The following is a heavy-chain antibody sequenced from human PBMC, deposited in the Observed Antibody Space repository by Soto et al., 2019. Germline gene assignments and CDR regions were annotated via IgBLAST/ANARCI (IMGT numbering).Heavy chain of an antibody. Sequence: QVQLVQSGAEVKKPGASVKVSCKASGYDVTRYYIHWVRQGPGQGLEWMGIINPTGGGRTKYAQKFQGRVTVTSDRSTSSVYMELTSLRSDDTAVYYCAKLGENDGDPHLDYYYYGMDFWGQGTTVTVSS. CDR1: GYDVTRYY. D-gene: IGHD1-1*01. J-gene: IGHJ6*02. CDR3: AKLGENDGDPHLDYYYYGMDF. V-gene: IGHV1-46*01. CDR2: INPTGGGRT.